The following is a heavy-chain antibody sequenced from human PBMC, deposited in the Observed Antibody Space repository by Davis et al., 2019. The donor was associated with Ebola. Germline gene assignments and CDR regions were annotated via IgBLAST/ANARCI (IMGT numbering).Heavy chain of an antibody. D-gene: IGHD3-22*01. CDR2: INPNSGGT. CDR1: GYTFTGYY. CDR3: ATDHYYDSSGYYQAFDY. V-gene: IGHV1-2*04. J-gene: IGHJ4*02. Sequence: ASVKVSCKASGYTFTGYYMHWVRQAPGQGLEWMGWINPNSGGTNYAQKFQGWVTMTRDTSISTAYMELSSLRSEDTAVYYCATDHYYDSSGYYQAFDYWGQGTLVTVSS.